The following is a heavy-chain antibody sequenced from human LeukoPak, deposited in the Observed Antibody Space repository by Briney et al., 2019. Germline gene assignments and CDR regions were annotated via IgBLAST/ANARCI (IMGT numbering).Heavy chain of an antibody. V-gene: IGHV4-39*07. Sequence: SETLSLTCSVSGGSISNTNYYWAWIRQSPGRGLEWIGSIYYTGTTFDNPSLKSRVTLPVDTSKNQFSLRLTSVTAADTAFYYCAREEYSSDWYGHDSWGQGTLVTVSS. J-gene: IGHJ4*02. D-gene: IGHD6-13*01. CDR2: IYYTGTT. CDR3: AREEYSSDWYGHDS. CDR1: GGSISNTNYY.